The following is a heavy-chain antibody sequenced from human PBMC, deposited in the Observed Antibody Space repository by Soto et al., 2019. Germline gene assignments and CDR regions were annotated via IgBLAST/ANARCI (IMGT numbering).Heavy chain of an antibody. V-gene: IGHV3-30-3*01. J-gene: IGHJ4*02. CDR3: ARGGGFCGADCYKGGIDY. Sequence: QVQLVESGGGVVQPGRSLRLSCAASGFIFSPYTMHWVLQTPGKGLEWVAVISYDGNDKYYADSVKGRFTISRDNSKNTLYLQMNSLRAEDTALYYCARGGGFCGADCYKGGIDYWGQGTLVTVSS. CDR2: ISYDGNDK. D-gene: IGHD2-21*02. CDR1: GFIFSPYT.